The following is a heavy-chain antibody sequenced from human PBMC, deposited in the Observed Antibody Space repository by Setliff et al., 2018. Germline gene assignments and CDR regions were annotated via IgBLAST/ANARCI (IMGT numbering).Heavy chain of an antibody. CDR1: GYSFSTYA. CDR2: INGGNGNT. Sequence: ASVKVSCKASGYSFSTYAMHWVRQAPGQRLEWMGWINGGNGNTKYSQKFQGRITITRDTSASTAYMEMSSLRSEDTAVYYCARETLPYYFDYWGQGTLVTVSS. CDR3: ARETLPYYFDY. V-gene: IGHV1-3*01. J-gene: IGHJ4*02.